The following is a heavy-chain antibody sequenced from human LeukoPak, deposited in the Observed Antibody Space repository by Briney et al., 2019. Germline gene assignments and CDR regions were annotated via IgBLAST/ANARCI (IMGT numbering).Heavy chain of an antibody. CDR2: IKQDGGEK. D-gene: IGHD1-1*01. CDR3: ARSTAGFDY. Sequence: GGSLRLSCAASGFTFSSYSMNWVRQAPGKGLEWVANIKQDGGEKHYVDSVKGRFTISRDNAKNSLYLQMNSLRAEDTAVYYCARSTAGFDYWGQGTLVTVSS. V-gene: IGHV3-7*01. J-gene: IGHJ4*02. CDR1: GFTFSSYS.